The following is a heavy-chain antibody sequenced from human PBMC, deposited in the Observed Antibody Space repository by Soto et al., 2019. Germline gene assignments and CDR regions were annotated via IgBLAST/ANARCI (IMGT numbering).Heavy chain of an antibody. CDR1: GFTVSSNY. V-gene: IGHV3-66*01. D-gene: IGHD4-17*01. CDR2: IYSGGST. Sequence: EVQLVESGGGLVQPGGSLRLSCAASGFTVSSNYMSWVRQAPGKGLEWVSVIYSGGSTYYADSVKGRFTISRDNSKNTLYLQMNSLRVEDTAVYYCARRGHYGDLRYAFDIWGQGTMVTVSS. CDR3: ARRGHYGDLRYAFDI. J-gene: IGHJ3*02.